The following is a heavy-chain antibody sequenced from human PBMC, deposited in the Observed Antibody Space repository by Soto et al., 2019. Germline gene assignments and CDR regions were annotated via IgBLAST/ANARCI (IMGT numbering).Heavy chain of an antibody. CDR3: ARLPPQAAGRRYADYYYYYGMDV. D-gene: IGHD6-13*01. V-gene: IGHV5-51*01. CDR1: GYSFTSYW. CDR2: IYPGDSDT. Sequence: GESLKISCKGSGYSFTSYWIGWVRQMPGKGLEWMGIIYPGDSDTRYSPSFQGQVTISADKSISTAYLQWSSLKASDTAMYYCARLPPQAAGRRYADYYYYYGMDVWGQGTTVTVSS. J-gene: IGHJ6*02.